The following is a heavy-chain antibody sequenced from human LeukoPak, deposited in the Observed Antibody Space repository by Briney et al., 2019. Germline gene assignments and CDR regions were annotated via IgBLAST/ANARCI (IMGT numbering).Heavy chain of an antibody. D-gene: IGHD6-13*01. Sequence: PGGSLRLSCAASGFTFSSYAMSWARQAPGKGLEWVSAISGSGGSTYYADSVKGRFTISRDNSRNTLYLQMNSLRAEDTAVYYCAKDQSAAGWYYYGMDVWGQGTTVTVSS. CDR3: AKDQSAAGWYYYGMDV. J-gene: IGHJ6*02. CDR1: GFTFSSYA. CDR2: ISGSGGST. V-gene: IGHV3-23*01.